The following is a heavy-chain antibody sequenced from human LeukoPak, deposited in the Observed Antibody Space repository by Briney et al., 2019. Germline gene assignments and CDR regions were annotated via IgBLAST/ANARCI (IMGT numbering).Heavy chain of an antibody. CDR1: GFTFSKYD. CDR2: IGTGGDT. D-gene: IGHD2-8*02. J-gene: IGHJ4*02. CDR3: ARDRQPGTSASRFDY. Sequence: GGSLRLSCAASGFTFSKYDMHWVRQGTGKGLEWVSDIGTGGDTYYPDSVRGRFTISRENAKSSVYLQMNNLRAEDTAVYYCARDRQPGTSASRFDYWGQGTLVTVSS. V-gene: IGHV3-13*01.